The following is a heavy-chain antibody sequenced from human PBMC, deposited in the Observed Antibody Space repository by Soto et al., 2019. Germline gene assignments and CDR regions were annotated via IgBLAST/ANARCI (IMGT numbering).Heavy chain of an antibody. J-gene: IGHJ6*02. CDR1: GFTFSSYA. Sequence: PGGSLRLSCAASGFTFSSYAMHWVRQAPGKGLEWVAVISYDGSNKYYADSVKGRFTISRDNSKNTLYLQMNSLRAEDTAVYYCARGRRPTTVAKSVYGMDVWGQGTTVTVSS. CDR2: ISYDGSNK. D-gene: IGHD4-17*01. CDR3: ARGRRPTTVAKSVYGMDV. V-gene: IGHV3-30-3*01.